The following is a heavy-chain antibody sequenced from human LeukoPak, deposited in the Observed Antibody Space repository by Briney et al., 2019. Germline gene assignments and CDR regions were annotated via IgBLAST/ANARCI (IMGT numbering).Heavy chain of an antibody. CDR2: MNPNSGNT. Sequence: ASVKVSCRASGYTFTSYDINWVRQATGQGLEWMGWMNPNSGNTGYAQKFQGRVTMTRNTSISTAYMELSSLRSEDTAVYYCARGRKGSTIFGVVITELYYYYMDVRGKGTTVTVSS. V-gene: IGHV1-8*01. J-gene: IGHJ6*03. D-gene: IGHD3-3*01. CDR3: ARGRKGSTIFGVVITELYYYYMDV. CDR1: GYTFTSYD.